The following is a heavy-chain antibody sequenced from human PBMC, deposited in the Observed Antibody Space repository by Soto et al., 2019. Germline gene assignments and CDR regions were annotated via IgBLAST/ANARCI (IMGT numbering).Heavy chain of an antibody. CDR2: IDSREET. Sequence: PSETLSLTCDVYGGGLSLYDWTWIRQSPGKGLEWIGEIDSREETNYSPSLTSRITISLDTSKSQFSLRMLSMTAADTGIYYCARVRRHFVNRRKIHSRGFDSWGQGTLVTVSS. J-gene: IGHJ4*01. D-gene: IGHD3-10*01. V-gene: IGHV4-34*01. CDR1: GGGLSLYD. CDR3: ARVRRHFVNRRKIHSRGFDS.